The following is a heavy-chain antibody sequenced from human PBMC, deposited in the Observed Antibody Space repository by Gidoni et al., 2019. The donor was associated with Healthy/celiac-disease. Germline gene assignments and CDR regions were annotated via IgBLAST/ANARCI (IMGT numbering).Heavy chain of an antibody. CDR3: ARDHYSRQRYYYYGMDV. CDR1: GGTFSSYA. CDR2: IIPIFGTA. Sequence: QVQLVQSGAEVKKPGSSVKVSCKASGGTFSSYAISWVRQAPGQGLEWMGGIIPIFGTANYAQKFQGRVTITAAESTSTAYMELSSLRSEDTAVYYCARDHYSRQRYYYYGMDVWGQGTTVTVSS. V-gene: IGHV1-69*01. J-gene: IGHJ6*02. D-gene: IGHD4-4*01.